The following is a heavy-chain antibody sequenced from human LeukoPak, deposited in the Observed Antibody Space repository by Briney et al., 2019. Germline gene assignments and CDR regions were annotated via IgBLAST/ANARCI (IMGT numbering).Heavy chain of an antibody. J-gene: IGHJ5*02. CDR3: ARRITMIRGVMNWFDP. D-gene: IGHD3-10*01. CDR1: GGSISSGDYY. CDR2: IYYSGST. V-gene: IGHV4-30-4*01. Sequence: PSQTLSLTCTVSGGSISSGDYYWSWIRQPPGKGLEWIGYIYYSGSTYYNPSLKSRVTIPVDTSKNQFSLKLSSVTAADTAVYYCARRITMIRGVMNWFDPWGQGTLVTVSS.